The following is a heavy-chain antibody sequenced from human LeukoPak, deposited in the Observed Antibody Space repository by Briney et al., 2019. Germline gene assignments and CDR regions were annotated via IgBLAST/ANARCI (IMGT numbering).Heavy chain of an antibody. CDR1: GYNFHNYW. CDR3: ARHQITVILGGAAFDR. J-gene: IGHJ3*01. V-gene: IGHV5-51*01. CDR2: IYPGDSET. D-gene: IGHD1-26*01. Sequence: GESLNISCKGFGYNFHNYWIAWVRQMPGEGLEWMGIIYPGDSETRYSPAFQGQVTISADESLRTAYLQWRSLRASDTAIYYCARHQITVILGGAAFDRWGQGTMVTVSS.